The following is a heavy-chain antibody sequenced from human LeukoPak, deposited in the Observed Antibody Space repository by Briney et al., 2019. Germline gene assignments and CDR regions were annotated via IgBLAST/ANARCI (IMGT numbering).Heavy chain of an antibody. CDR1: GFTFSSYG. CDR2: ISYDGTNK. Sequence: QPGGSLRLSCAASGFTFSSYGMHWVRQAPGKGLEWVALISYDGTNKYYADSVKGRFTVSRDNSKNTLYLQMNSLRGDDTAVYYCAKPQVVGATDYWYFDLWGRGTLVTVSS. J-gene: IGHJ2*01. CDR3: AKPQVVGATDYWYFDL. D-gene: IGHD2-15*01. V-gene: IGHV3-30*18.